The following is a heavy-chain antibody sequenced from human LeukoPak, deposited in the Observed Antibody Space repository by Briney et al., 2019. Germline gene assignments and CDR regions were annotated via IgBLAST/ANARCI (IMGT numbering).Heavy chain of an antibody. D-gene: IGHD4-17*01. V-gene: IGHV4-31*03. J-gene: IGHJ3*02. CDR1: GGSISSGGYS. CDR3: ARDTGVTTDVGAAFDI. CDR2: IYYSGST. Sequence: PSQTLSLTCTVSGGSISSGGYSWSWIRQHPGKGLGWIGYIYYSGSTYYNPSLKSRVTISVDTSKNQFSLKLSSVTAADTAVYYCARDTGVTTDVGAAFDIWGQGTMVTVSS.